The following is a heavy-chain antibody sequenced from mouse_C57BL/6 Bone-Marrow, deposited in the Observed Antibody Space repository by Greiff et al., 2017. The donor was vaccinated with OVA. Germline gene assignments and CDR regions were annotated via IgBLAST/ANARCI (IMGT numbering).Heavy chain of an antibody. D-gene: IGHD1-1*01. Sequence: EVQLMESGGGLVQPGGSMKLSCAASGFTFSDAWMDWVRQSPEKGLEWVAEIRNKANNHATYYAESVKGRFTISRDDSKSSVYLQMNSLRAEDTGIYYCTRRLAGYYFDYWGQGTTLTVSS. CDR3: TRRLAGYYFDY. CDR1: GFTFSDAW. V-gene: IGHV6-6*01. J-gene: IGHJ2*01. CDR2: IRNKANNHAT.